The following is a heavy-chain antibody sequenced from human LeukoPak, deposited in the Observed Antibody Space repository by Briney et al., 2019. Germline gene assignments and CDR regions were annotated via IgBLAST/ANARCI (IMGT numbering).Heavy chain of an antibody. Sequence: SQTLSLTCAVSGGSISSGGYSWSWIRQPPGKGLEWIGYIYHSGSTYYNPSLKSRVTISVDRSKNQFSLKLSSVTAADTAVYYCARDSNYRFDPWGQGTLVTVSS. CDR2: IYHSGST. CDR3: ARDSNYRFDP. CDR1: GGSISSGGYS. D-gene: IGHD4-11*01. J-gene: IGHJ5*02. V-gene: IGHV4-30-2*01.